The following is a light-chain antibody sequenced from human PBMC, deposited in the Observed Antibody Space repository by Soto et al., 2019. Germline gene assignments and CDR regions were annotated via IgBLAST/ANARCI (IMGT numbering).Light chain of an antibody. CDR3: QSYDSSLSAVL. Sequence: QSVLTQPPSVSGAPGQRVTISCTGSSSNIGAGNDVNWYQHLPGTAPKLLIFGNNNRPSGVPDRFSGSKSGTSASLAITGLQAEDEAGYYCQSYDSSLSAVLFGGGTKLTVL. J-gene: IGLJ2*01. CDR1: SSNIGAGND. CDR2: GNN. V-gene: IGLV1-40*01.